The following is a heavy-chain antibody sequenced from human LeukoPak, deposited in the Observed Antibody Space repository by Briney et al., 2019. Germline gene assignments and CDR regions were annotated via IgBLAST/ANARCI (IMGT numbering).Heavy chain of an antibody. CDR3: ARVWGIAAAASFDP. CDR1: GYSISSGYY. J-gene: IGHJ5*02. D-gene: IGHD6-13*01. V-gene: IGHV4-38-2*01. Sequence: PSETLSLTCAVSGYSISSGYYWGWIRQPPGKGLEWIGSIYHSGSTYYNPSLKSRVTISVDTSKNQFSLKLSSVTAADTAVYYCARVWGIAAAASFDPWGQGTLVTVSS. CDR2: IYHSGST.